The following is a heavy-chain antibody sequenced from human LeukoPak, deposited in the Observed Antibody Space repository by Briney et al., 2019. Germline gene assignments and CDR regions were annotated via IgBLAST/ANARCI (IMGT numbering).Heavy chain of an antibody. CDR1: GGSIDITTY. J-gene: IGHJ4*02. D-gene: IGHD2/OR15-2a*01. Sequence: PETLSLTRGVPGGSIDITTYWSWVRQPPGKGLEWIGEISHSGTTNYNPSLRSRVTMFLDRANNQFSLSLTSVTAADSAVYYCTRENRPFCPFAYWGQGVLVTVSS. V-gene: IGHV4-4*03. CDR3: TRENRPFCPFAY. CDR2: ISHSGTT.